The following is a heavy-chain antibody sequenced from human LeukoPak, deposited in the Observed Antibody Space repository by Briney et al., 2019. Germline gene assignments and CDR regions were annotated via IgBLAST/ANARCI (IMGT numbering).Heavy chain of an antibody. CDR3: ARSYGSLHPFDY. J-gene: IGHJ4*02. CDR2: MNPNSGNT. V-gene: IGHV1-8*01. D-gene: IGHD3-10*01. CDR1: GYTFTSDD. Sequence: GASVKVSCKAPGYTFTSDDINWVRQATGQGLEWMGWMNPNSGNTGYAQKFQGRVTMTRNTSISTAYMELSSLRSEDTAVYYCARSYGSLHPFDYWGQGTLVTVSS.